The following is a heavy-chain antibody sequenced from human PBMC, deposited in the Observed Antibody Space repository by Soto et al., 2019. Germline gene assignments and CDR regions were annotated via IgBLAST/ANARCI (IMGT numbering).Heavy chain of an antibody. Sequence: QVQLVESGGGVVQPGRSLRLSCSASGFTFSSSGMHWVRQAPGKGLEWVAVIWYDGSNKYYADSVKGRFTISRDNSKNTLYLQMNSLRAEDTAVYYCASAMTTVTTSDYWGQGTLVTVSS. CDR3: ASAMTTVTTSDY. V-gene: IGHV3-33*01. CDR1: GFTFSSSG. CDR2: IWYDGSNK. J-gene: IGHJ4*02. D-gene: IGHD4-17*01.